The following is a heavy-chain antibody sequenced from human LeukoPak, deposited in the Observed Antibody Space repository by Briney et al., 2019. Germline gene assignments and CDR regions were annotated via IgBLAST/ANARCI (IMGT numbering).Heavy chain of an antibody. CDR1: GGSISSGSYF. D-gene: IGHD6-13*01. CDR2: INTSGST. J-gene: IGHJ4*02. CDR3: AREGYTSSWYSGYYYFDY. Sequence: SETLSLTCTVSGGSISSGSYFWTWIRQPAGKGLEWIGRINTSGSTNYNPSLKSRVTISVDTSKNQFSLKLSSVTAADTAVFYCAREGYTSSWYSGYYYFDYWGQGTRVTVSS. V-gene: IGHV4-61*02.